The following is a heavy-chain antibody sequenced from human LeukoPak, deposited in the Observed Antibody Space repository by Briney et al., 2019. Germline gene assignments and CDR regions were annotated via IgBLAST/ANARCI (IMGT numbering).Heavy chain of an antibody. J-gene: IGHJ4*02. D-gene: IGHD1-26*01. Sequence: GGSLRLSCAGSGFTFSSYWMNWVRHAPGKGLEWVSVISGSGTSTYYADSVKGRFTISRDNSKNTLYLQMNSLRAEDTAVYFCAGGGSYFRLYYFDYWGQGTPVTVSS. V-gene: IGHV3-23*01. CDR3: AGGGSYFRLYYFDY. CDR1: GFTFSSYW. CDR2: ISGSGTST.